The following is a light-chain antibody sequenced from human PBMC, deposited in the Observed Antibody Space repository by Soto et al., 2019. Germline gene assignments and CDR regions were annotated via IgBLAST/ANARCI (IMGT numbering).Light chain of an antibody. CDR3: SSYASSHSLV. V-gene: IGLV2-14*03. Sequence: QSVLTQPASVSGSPGQSITMSCTGTSSDVGAYNSVAWYQQHPGRAPKLMIYDVSNRPSGVSNRFSGSKSGNTASLTISGLQAEDEANYYCSSYASSHSLVFGGGTQLTVL. CDR2: DVS. CDR1: SSDVGAYNS. J-gene: IGLJ7*01.